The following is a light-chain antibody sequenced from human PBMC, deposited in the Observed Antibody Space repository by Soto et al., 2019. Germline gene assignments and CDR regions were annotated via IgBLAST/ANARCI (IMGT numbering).Light chain of an antibody. CDR1: SSNIGAGYD. CDR3: QSYDSSLVV. V-gene: IGLV1-40*01. J-gene: IGLJ2*01. Sequence: QSVLTQPPSVSGAPGQRVTISCTGSSSNIGAGYDVHWYQQLPGTAPKLLTYGNSNRPSGVPDRFSGSKSGTSASLAITGLQAEDEADYYCQSYDSSLVVFGGGTKVTVL. CDR2: GNS.